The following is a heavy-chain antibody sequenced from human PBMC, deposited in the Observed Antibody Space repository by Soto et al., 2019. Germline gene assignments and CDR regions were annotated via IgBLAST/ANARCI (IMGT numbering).Heavy chain of an antibody. Sequence: SETLSLTCSVSGGSISTGVWYWSWVRDHPGKGLEWIGDIYYRGTTSYNPSLGSRVTISRDTSKNQVSLKVNSVTAADTAVYYCARVSAGGTRWFDSWGQGIRVTVS. CDR3: ARVSAGGTRWFDS. V-gene: IGHV4-31*03. CDR2: IYYRGTT. D-gene: IGHD6-13*01. J-gene: IGHJ5*01. CDR1: GGSISTGVWY.